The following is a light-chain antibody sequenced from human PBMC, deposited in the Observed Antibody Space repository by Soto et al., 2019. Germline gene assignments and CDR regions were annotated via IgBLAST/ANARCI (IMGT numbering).Light chain of an antibody. CDR2: DVS. CDR1: SSDVGGYNY. CDR3: RSYTSSSTLYV. V-gene: IGLV2-14*04. J-gene: IGLJ1*01. Sequence: QSITISCTGTSSDVGGYNYVSWYQQHPVKAPKLMIYDVSNRPSGVSNRFSGSKSGNTASLTISGLQAEDEADYYCRSYTSSSTLYVFGTGTKVTVL.